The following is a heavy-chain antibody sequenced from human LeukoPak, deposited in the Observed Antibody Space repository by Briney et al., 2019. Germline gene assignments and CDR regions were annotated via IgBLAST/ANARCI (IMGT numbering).Heavy chain of an antibody. CDR3: ARIRGSTLPISYMDV. V-gene: IGHV3-48*04. D-gene: IGHD6-13*01. CDR2: FSVSGT. J-gene: IGHJ6*03. Sequence: GGSLRLSCTASGFRFGGYSIHWVRQAPGKGLEWLSYFSVSGTIHADSVMGRVTVSRDNAKNSLYLQMNSLRAEDTAVYYCARIRGSTLPISYMDVWGKGTTVTVSS. CDR1: GFRFGGYS.